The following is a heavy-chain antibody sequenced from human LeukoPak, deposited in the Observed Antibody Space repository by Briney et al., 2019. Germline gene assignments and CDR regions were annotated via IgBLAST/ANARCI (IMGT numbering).Heavy chain of an antibody. Sequence: ASMKVSCKASGYTFSSYGITWVRQAPGQGLEWMGWISAYNGNTNYAQNLQGRVTMTTDTSTSTAYMELRSLRSDDTAVYYCAREVPYDSSRYYQPLDYWGQGTLVTVSS. V-gene: IGHV1-18*01. CDR1: GYTFSSYG. J-gene: IGHJ4*02. D-gene: IGHD3-22*01. CDR3: AREVPYDSSRYYQPLDY. CDR2: ISAYNGNT.